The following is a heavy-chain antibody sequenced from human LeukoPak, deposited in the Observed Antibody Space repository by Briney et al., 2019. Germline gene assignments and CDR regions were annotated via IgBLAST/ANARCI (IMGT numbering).Heavy chain of an antibody. Sequence: PGGSLRLSCAASGFTFSSYAMSWVRQAPGKGLEWVSGISGSGGSTNYADPVKGRFTISRDNSKNTLYLQINRLRAEDTAVYYCAKEAYYWFDPWGQGTLVTVSS. CDR1: GFTFSSYA. CDR2: ISGSGGST. D-gene: IGHD3-10*01. J-gene: IGHJ5*02. CDR3: AKEAYYWFDP. V-gene: IGHV3-23*01.